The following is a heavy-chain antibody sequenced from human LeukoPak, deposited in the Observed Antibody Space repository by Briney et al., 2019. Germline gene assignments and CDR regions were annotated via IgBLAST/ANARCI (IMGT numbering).Heavy chain of an antibody. Sequence: SETLSLTCTVSGGSISSGGYYWSWIRQPPGKGLEWIGYIYHSGSTYYNPSLKSRVTISVDRSKNQFSLKLSSVTAADTAVYYCARAPSTWELRPDAFDIWGQGTMVTVSS. CDR3: ARAPSTWELRPDAFDI. D-gene: IGHD1-26*01. J-gene: IGHJ3*02. CDR2: IYHSGST. V-gene: IGHV4-30-2*01. CDR1: GGSISSGGYY.